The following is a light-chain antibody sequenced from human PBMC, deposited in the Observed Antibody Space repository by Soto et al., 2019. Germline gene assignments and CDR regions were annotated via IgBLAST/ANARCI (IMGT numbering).Light chain of an antibody. CDR1: QSVSNNY. CDR2: GSS. V-gene: IGKV3-20*01. Sequence: VVLTQSPGTLSLSPGERATLSCRASQSVSNNYFAWYQQKPGQAPRLLIFGSSHRATGIPDRFSGSGSGTDFTLTISRLQPEDFAVYYCQQYDSSPPYTFGQGTKLEIK. J-gene: IGKJ2*01. CDR3: QQYDSSPPYT.